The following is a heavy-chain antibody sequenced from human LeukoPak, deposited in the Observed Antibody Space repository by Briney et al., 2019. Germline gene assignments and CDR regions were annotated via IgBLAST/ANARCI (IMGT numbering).Heavy chain of an antibody. CDR2: ISYDGSNK. J-gene: IGHJ5*02. D-gene: IGHD6-25*01. CDR1: GFTFSSYA. V-gene: IGHV3-30-3*01. CDR3: TTDGGYGYDL. Sequence: GGSLRLSCAASGFTFSSYAMHWVRQAPGKGLEWVAVISYDGSNKYYADSVKGRFTISRDNSKNTLYLQMNSLKTEDTAVYYCTTDGGYGYDLWGQGSLVTVSS.